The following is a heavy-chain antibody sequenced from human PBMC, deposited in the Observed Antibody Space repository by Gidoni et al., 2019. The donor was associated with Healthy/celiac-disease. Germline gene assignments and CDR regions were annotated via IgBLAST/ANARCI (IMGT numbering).Heavy chain of an antibody. Sequence: QVQLQQWGAGLLKPSETLSLTCAVYGGSFSGYYWSWIRQPPGKGLEWIGEINHSGSTNYNPSLKSRVTISVDTSKNQFSLKLSSVTAADTAVYYCARYTAMGGVEFDYWGQGTLVTVSS. CDR2: INHSGST. D-gene: IGHD5-18*01. CDR1: GGSFSGYY. CDR3: ARYTAMGGVEFDY. V-gene: IGHV4-34*01. J-gene: IGHJ4*02.